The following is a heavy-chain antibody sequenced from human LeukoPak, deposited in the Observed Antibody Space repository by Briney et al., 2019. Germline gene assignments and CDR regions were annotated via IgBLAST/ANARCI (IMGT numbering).Heavy chain of an antibody. CDR2: IYTSGST. D-gene: IGHD2-15*01. J-gene: IGHJ5*02. CDR3: ARGADGVSSNSRGWFDP. CDR1: GGSISSGSYY. V-gene: IGHV4-61*02. Sequence: SETLSLTCTVSGGSISSGSYYWSWIRQPAGKGLEWIGRIYTSGSTNYNPSLKSRVTISVDTSKNQFSLKLSSVTAADTAVYYCARGADGVSSNSRGWFDPWGQGTLVTVSS.